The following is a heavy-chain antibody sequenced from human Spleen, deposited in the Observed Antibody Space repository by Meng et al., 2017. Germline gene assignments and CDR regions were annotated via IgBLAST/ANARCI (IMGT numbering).Heavy chain of an antibody. CDR2: IYYSGVT. CDR3: VRDSSGYFFDS. J-gene: IGHJ4*02. V-gene: IGHV4-39*02. Sequence: QLQLQESGPGLMKPSETLSLTCTVSGGSITGSTYYWGWIRQPPGKGLEWIANIYYSGVTYYSPSLKSRVTISVDTSKNQFSLKLSSLTAADTALYYCVRDSSGYFFDSWGQGTLVTVSS. D-gene: IGHD3-22*01. CDR1: GGSITGSTYY.